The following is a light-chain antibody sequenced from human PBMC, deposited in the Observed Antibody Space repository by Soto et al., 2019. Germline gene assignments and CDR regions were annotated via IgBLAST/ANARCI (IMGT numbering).Light chain of an antibody. V-gene: IGKV3-20*01. CDR1: QSVSSSY. CDR3: QQYSNSSWT. Sequence: TQSRASISVSAVERATLSCRASQSVSSSYLAWYQQQPGQAPRLLIYGASSRATGIPDRFSGSGSGTDFTLTISRLEPEDFAVYYCQQYSNSSWTFGQGTKVDIK. J-gene: IGKJ1*01. CDR2: GAS.